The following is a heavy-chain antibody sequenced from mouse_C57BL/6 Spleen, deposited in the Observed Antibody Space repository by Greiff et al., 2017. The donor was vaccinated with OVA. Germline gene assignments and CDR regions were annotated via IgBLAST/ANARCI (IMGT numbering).Heavy chain of an antibody. D-gene: IGHD2-1*01. Sequence: EVQLVESGGGLVKPGGSLKLSCAASGFTFSSYAVSWVRQTPEKRLEWVASISDGGSYTYYPDNVKGRFTISRDHAKNNLYLQMSHLKSEDTAMDYCARDGNYYFDDWGKGTTLTVSS. CDR3: ARDGNYYFDD. CDR1: GFTFSSYA. CDR2: ISDGGSYT. J-gene: IGHJ2*01. V-gene: IGHV5-4*01.